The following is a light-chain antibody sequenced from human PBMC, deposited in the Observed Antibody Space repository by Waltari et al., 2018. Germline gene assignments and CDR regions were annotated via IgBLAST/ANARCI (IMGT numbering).Light chain of an antibody. CDR1: QGIIID. CDR3: QQLSSDPLT. V-gene: IGKV1-9*01. Sequence: IQLTQPPSSLSASLGDRLTTSRRASQGIIIDLALYQQKPGKAPKLLIYDASTLQSGAPSRFSGSGSATDFTLTISSLQPEAFATYYCQQLSSDPLTFGGGTKVEIK. CDR2: DAS. J-gene: IGKJ4*01.